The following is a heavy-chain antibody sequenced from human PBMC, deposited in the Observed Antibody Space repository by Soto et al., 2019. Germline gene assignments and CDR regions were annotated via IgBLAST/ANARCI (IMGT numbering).Heavy chain of an antibody. V-gene: IGHV4-61*01. Sequence: PSETLSLTCTVSGGSVSSGSYYWSWIRQPPGKGLEWIGYIYYSGSTNYNPSLKSRVTISVDTSKNQFSLKLSSVTAAYTAVYYCARVFDYGDYLDYWGQGTLVTVS. J-gene: IGHJ4*02. CDR2: IYYSGST. D-gene: IGHD4-17*01. CDR1: GGSVSSGSYY. CDR3: ARVFDYGDYLDY.